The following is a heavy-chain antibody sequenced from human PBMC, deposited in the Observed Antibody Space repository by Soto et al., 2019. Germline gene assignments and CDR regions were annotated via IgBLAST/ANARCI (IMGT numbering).Heavy chain of an antibody. J-gene: IGHJ3*02. D-gene: IGHD3-3*02. V-gene: IGHV1-3*01. CDR1: GYTFSAYT. CDR2: INAGSGNT. Sequence: QAQLVQSGAEMKKPGASVKVSCKATGYTFSAYTMNWVRQAPGQSLEWMGGINAGSGNTKYSQNFQGRVSITRDTSASTVYMELTGLPSADTAVYYCARDTETLGPRANDALDIWGQGTMVTVSS. CDR3: ARDTETLGPRANDALDI.